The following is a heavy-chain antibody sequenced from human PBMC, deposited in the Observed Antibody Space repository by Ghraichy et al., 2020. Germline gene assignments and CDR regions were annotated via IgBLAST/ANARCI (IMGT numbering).Heavy chain of an antibody. V-gene: IGHV3-7*01. CDR3: ARDPEVLPTAPSEVDPFEL. CDR2: IDRDGSDK. Sequence: GGSLRLSCAASGFTFSTFWMSWIRQAPGKGLEWVASIDRDGSDKYYVDSVKGRFTISRDNAKNSLYLQMNSLRADDTAVYYCARDPEVLPTAPSEVDPFELWGQGTMVTVSS. J-gene: IGHJ3*01. D-gene: IGHD2-2*01. CDR1: GFTFSTFW.